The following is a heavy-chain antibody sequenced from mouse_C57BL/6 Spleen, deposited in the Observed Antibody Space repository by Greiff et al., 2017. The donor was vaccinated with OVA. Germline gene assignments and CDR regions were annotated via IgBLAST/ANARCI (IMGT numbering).Heavy chain of an antibody. D-gene: IGHD2-4*01. CDR3: ARSYDYDGAWFAY. V-gene: IGHV1-4*01. CDR1: GYTFTSYT. J-gene: IGHJ3*01. CDR2: INPSSGYT. Sequence: QVHVKQSGAELARPGASVKMSCKASGYTFTSYTMHWVKQRPGPGLEWIGYINPSSGYTKYNQKFKDKATLTADKSSSTAYMQLSSLTSEDSAVYYCARSYDYDGAWFAYWGQGTLVTVSA.